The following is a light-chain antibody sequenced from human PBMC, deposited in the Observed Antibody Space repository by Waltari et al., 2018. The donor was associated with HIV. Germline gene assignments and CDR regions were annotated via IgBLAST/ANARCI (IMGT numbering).Light chain of an antibody. J-gene: IGLJ2*01. CDR3: SSYTVRNTLI. Sequence: QSALTQPASISGSPGQSVTISCTGINSDLQLYDSVSWYQQLPAKAPQLIRFELSVRPSGISHRFSGSKAGNTASLTISGLQAEDEADYYCSSYTVRNTLIFGGGTKLTVL. V-gene: IGLV2-14*03. CDR2: ELS. CDR1: NSDLQLYDS.